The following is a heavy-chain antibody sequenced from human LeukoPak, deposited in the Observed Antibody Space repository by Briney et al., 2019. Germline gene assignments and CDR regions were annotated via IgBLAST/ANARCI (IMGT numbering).Heavy chain of an antibody. D-gene: IGHD6-19*01. V-gene: IGHV4-39*01. J-gene: IGHJ4*02. CDR3: ARGRSGWYLY. CDR1: GGSISSSSYY. CDR2: IYYSGST. Sequence: SETLSLTCTVSGGSISSSSYYWGWIRQPPGKGLERIGSIYYSGSTYYNPSLKSRVTISVDTSKTQFSLKLSSVTAADTAVYYCARGRSGWYLYWGQGTLVTVSS.